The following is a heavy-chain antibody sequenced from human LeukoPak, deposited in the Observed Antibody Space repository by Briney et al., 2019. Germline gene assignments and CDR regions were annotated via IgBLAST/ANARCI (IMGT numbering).Heavy chain of an antibody. CDR2: IYYSGST. J-gene: IGHJ4*02. CDR1: GGSISSSNW. D-gene: IGHD1-26*01. CDR3: ARHGTEWELLFFDY. V-gene: IGHV4-39*01. Sequence: SETLSLTCAVSGGSISSSNWWSWVRQPPGKGLEWIGSIYYSGSTYYNPSLRSRITISVDTSKNEFSLKLSSVTAADTALYYRARHGTEWELLFFDYWGQGTLVTVSS.